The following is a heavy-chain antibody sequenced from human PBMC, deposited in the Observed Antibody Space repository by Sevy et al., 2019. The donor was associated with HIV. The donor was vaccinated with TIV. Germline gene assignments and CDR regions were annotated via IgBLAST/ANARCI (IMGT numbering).Heavy chain of an antibody. CDR1: GYTLTGYY. V-gene: IGHV1-2*06. CDR2: INPNGGGT. Sequence: ASVKVSCKASGYTLTGYYMHWVRQAPGQGLEWMVRINPNGGGTNYAQKFQGRVTMTRDTSISTAYMEQSRLRSDDTAVYYCARDPHHYGDYVGDAFDIWGQGTMVTVSS. D-gene: IGHD4-17*01. CDR3: ARDPHHYGDYVGDAFDI. J-gene: IGHJ3*02.